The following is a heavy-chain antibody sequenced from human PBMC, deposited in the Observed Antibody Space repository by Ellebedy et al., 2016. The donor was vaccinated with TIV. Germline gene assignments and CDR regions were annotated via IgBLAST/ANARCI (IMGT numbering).Heavy chain of an antibody. V-gene: IGHV4-34*01. CDR2: ISDSGNT. CDR3: ARGRWDYDFWSGYPDY. J-gene: IGHJ4*02. D-gene: IGHD3-3*01. CDR1: GESFSGYY. Sequence: SETLSLXXAVYGESFSGYYWSWIRQPPGKGLEWIGEISDSGNTNYNPSLKSRVTMSVDTSKNQFSLKLSSVTAADTAVYYCARGRWDYDFWSGYPDYWGQGTLVTVSS.